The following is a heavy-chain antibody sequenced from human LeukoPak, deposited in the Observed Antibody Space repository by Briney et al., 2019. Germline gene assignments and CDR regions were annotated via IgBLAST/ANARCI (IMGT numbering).Heavy chain of an antibody. D-gene: IGHD2-21*02. CDR1: GGSINNYY. V-gene: IGHV4-59*01. Sequence: PSETLSLTCSVSGGSINNYYWSWIRQPPGKGLEWIGHIFYSGSTNYNPSLKSRVTISLVMSKNQISLKLSSVTTADTAMYYCARTDDAFHIWGHGTTVTVSS. CDR3: ARTDDAFHI. CDR2: IFYSGST. J-gene: IGHJ3*02.